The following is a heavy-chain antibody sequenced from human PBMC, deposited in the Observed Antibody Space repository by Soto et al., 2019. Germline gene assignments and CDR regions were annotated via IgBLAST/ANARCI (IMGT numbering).Heavy chain of an antibody. Sequence: QVQVVESGGGVVQPGRSLRLSCAASGFSFSSYGMHWVRQAPGKGLEWVAVISYDGSNKYYADSVKGRFTISRDNSKNTLYLQMNSPRAEDTAVYYCAKDRGGGRRHYHHGMDVWGQGTTVTVSS. CDR3: AKDRGGGRRHYHHGMDV. J-gene: IGHJ6*02. CDR1: GFSFSSYG. D-gene: IGHD2-21*01. V-gene: IGHV3-30*18. CDR2: ISYDGSNK.